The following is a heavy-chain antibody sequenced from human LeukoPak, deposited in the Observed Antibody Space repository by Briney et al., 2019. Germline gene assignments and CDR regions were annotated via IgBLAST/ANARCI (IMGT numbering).Heavy chain of an antibody. V-gene: IGHV1-69*13. J-gene: IGHJ4*02. CDR3: ARWNRDSGYEKIDY. D-gene: IGHD5-12*01. CDR2: IIPIFGTA. CDR1: GGTFSSYA. Sequence: ASVKVSCKASGGTFSSYAISWVRQAPGQGLEWMGGIIPIFGTANYAQKFQGRVTITADESTSTAYMELSSLRSEDTAVYYCARWNRDSGYEKIDYWGQGTLVTVSS.